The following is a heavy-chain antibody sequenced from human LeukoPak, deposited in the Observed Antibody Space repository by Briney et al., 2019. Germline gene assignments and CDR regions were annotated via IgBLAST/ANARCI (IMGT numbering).Heavy chain of an antibody. J-gene: IGHJ4*02. CDR2: ISGSGGST. CDR1: GFTFRSYA. CDR3: AKDFQYSGSPLDY. D-gene: IGHD1-26*01. V-gene: IGHV3-23*01. Sequence: GGSLRLSCAASGFTFRSYAMTWVRQAPGKGLEWVSAISGSGGSTYYADSVKGRFTISRDNSKNTLYLQMNSLRAEDTAVYYRAKDFQYSGSPLDYWGQGTLVTVSS.